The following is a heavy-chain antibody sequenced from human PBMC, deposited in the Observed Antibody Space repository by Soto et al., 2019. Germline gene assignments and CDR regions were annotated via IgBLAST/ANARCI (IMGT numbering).Heavy chain of an antibody. V-gene: IGHV1-18*04. CDR1: GYTFTSYG. CDR2: ISAYNGNT. J-gene: IGHJ5*02. CDR3: ARVKGEGSMIVVVAYWGWFDP. D-gene: IGHD3-22*01. Sequence: QVQLVQSGAEVKKPGASVKVSCKASGYTFTSYGISWVRQAPGQGLEWMGWISAYNGNTNYAQKLQGRVTMTTDTSTSTAYMELRSVRSDDTDVYYCARVKGEGSMIVVVAYWGWFDPWGQGTLVTVSS.